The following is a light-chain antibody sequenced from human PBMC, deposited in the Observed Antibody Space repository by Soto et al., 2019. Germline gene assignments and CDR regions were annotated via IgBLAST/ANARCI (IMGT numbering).Light chain of an antibody. V-gene: IGKV3-15*01. J-gene: IGKJ1*01. Sequence: EIVMTQSPATLSVSPWEKATLSCRASQSVSSNLAWYQQKPGQAPRLLIYGASTRATGLPVRFSGSGSGTEFTLTISSLQSEDFAVYYCQQYNNWPRTFGQGTKVDIK. CDR1: QSVSSN. CDR3: QQYNNWPRT. CDR2: GAS.